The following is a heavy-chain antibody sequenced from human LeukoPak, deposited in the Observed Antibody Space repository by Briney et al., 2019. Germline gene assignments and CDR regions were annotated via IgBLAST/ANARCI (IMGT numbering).Heavy chain of an antibody. Sequence: PGGSLRLSCAASGFTFNNYAVTWVRQAPRKGPEWVSAIGGSGRSTFYAVSVKGRFTISRDSSKKTIYLQMDSLRVEDTAVYYCARGYCGRDTCLGAFDLWGQGTLVTVS. J-gene: IGHJ3*01. CDR3: ARGYCGRDTCLGAFDL. V-gene: IGHV3-23*01. CDR1: GFTFNNYA. CDR2: IGGSGRST. D-gene: IGHD2-21*01.